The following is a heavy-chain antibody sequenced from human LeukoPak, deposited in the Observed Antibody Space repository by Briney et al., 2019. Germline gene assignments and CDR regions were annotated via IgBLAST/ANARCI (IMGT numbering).Heavy chain of an antibody. CDR3: AGHHPRNTVDF. D-gene: IGHD2/OR15-2a*01. J-gene: IGHJ4*02. V-gene: IGHV4-59*08. CDR2: ISDIGSI. Sequence: SETLSLTCTVSGGSISSYYWSWIRQPPGKGLEWIAYISDIGSINYNPSLKSRVTISLDTSKNQFSLKLSSVTAADTAVYYCAGHHPRNTVDFWGQGTLVTVS. CDR1: GGSISSYY.